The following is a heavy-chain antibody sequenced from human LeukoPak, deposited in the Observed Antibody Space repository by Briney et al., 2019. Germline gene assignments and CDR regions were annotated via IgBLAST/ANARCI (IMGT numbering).Heavy chain of an antibody. D-gene: IGHD4-17*01. CDR3: ARDFPYGVSRGNFDY. Sequence: GGSLRLSCAASGCTFSSYWTHWVRQAPGKGLVWVSRINSDGSSTSYADSVKGRFTISRDNAKNTLYLQMNSLRAEDTAVYYCARDFPYGVSRGNFDYWGQGTLVTVSS. CDR1: GCTFSSYW. CDR2: INSDGSST. V-gene: IGHV3-74*01. J-gene: IGHJ4*02.